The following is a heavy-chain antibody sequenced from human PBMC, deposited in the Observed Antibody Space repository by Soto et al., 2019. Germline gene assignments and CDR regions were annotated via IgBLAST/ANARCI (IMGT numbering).Heavy chain of an antibody. V-gene: IGHV3-30*18. D-gene: IGHD2-8*01. J-gene: IGHJ4*02. CDR2: ISYDGSNK. CDR3: AKDPADIVLMVYDYFDY. Sequence: GSLRLACAASGFTFSSYGMHWVRQAPGKGLEWAAVISYDGSNKYYADPVKGRFTISRANPNNTPYLHMNSLRAEDTAVYYCAKDPADIVLMVYDYFDYPAQRTLVTVSS. CDR1: GFTFSSYG.